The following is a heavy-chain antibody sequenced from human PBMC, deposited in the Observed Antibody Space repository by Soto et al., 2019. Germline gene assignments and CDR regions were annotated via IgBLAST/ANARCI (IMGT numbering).Heavy chain of an antibody. CDR3: VTLCGGSCYFGVDV. CDR1: GFTFSLYT. J-gene: IGHJ6*02. Sequence: EVQLMESGGGLVKPGGSLRLSCAASGFTFSLYTMTWVRQAPGKGLEWVSSISSATSDVYYADSVKGRFTISRDNAKNSVYLQRNSLRADDTGLYYCVTLCGGSCYFGVDVWGQGTTVTVSS. CDR2: ISSATSDV. D-gene: IGHD2-15*01. V-gene: IGHV3-21*06.